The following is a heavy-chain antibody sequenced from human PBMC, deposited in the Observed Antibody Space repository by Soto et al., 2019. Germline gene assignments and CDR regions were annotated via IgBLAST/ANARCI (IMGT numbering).Heavy chain of an antibody. Sequence: LRLSCAASGFTFSSYSMNWVRQSPGKGLEWVSSISSSSYIYYADSVKGRFTISRDNAKNSLYLQMNSLRAEDTAVYYCARQSYGSDAFDIWGQGTMVTVSS. CDR3: ARQSYGSDAFDI. CDR2: ISSSSYI. J-gene: IGHJ3*02. D-gene: IGHD4-17*01. V-gene: IGHV3-21*01. CDR1: GFTFSSYS.